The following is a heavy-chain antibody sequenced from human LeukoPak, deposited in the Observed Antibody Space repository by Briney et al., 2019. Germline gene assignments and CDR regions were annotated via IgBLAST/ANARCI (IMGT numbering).Heavy chain of an antibody. Sequence: ASVKVSCKASGYTFTSYYMHWVRQAPGQGLEWMGIINPSGGSTSYAQKFQGRVTMTRDTSTSTVYMELSSLRSEDTAVYYCARDYFRDYYGSGSYYQYWGQGTLVTVSS. CDR2: INPSGGST. J-gene: IGHJ4*02. CDR3: ARDYFRDYYGSGSYYQY. CDR1: GYTFTSYY. D-gene: IGHD3-10*01. V-gene: IGHV1-46*01.